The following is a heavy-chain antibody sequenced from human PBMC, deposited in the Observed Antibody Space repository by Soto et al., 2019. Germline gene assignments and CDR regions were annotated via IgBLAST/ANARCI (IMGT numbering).Heavy chain of an antibody. V-gene: IGHV1-46*01. D-gene: IGHD3-10*01. J-gene: IGHJ4*02. Sequence: ASVKVSCKASGYIFTSYYIHWVRQAPGQGLEWMGWINPFDGSRMFAQSFQGRVTMTRDTSTSTVYMELSRLKSDDTAVYYCARVNFGSGSHYPYFDYWGQGTLVTVSS. CDR2: INPFDGSR. CDR1: GYIFTSYY. CDR3: ARVNFGSGSHYPYFDY.